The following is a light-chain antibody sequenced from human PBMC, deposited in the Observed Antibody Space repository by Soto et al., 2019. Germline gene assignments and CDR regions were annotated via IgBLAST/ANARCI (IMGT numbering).Light chain of an antibody. CDR3: QQYGSSPLT. V-gene: IGKV3-20*01. CDR1: QYVSTTF. J-gene: IGKJ4*01. CDR2: GKS. Sequence: EIVLTQSPGTLSLSPGERATLSCRASQYVSTTFFAWYQQRPGHAPRLLISGKSNRATGIPDRFSGSGSGKDFTLTISRPEPDDFAVYYCQQYGSSPLTFGGGTRREIK.